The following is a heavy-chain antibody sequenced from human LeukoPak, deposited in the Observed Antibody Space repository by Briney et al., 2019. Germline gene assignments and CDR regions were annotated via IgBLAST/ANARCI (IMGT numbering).Heavy chain of an antibody. CDR3: ARGSGGGYWFDP. CDR2: ISTNTANA. V-gene: IGHV7-4-1*01. Sequence: ASVKVSCKASGYTFTNYAMTWVRQAPGQGVEWIGWISTNTANATYAQGFTGRFVFSLDTSVSTAYLQIGSLKTEDTAVYYCARGSGGGYWFDPWGQGTLVTVSS. CDR1: GYTFTNYA. D-gene: IGHD3-10*01. J-gene: IGHJ5*02.